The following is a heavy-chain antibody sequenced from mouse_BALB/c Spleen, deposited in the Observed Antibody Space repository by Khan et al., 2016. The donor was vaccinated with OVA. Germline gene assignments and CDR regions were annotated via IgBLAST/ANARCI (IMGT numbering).Heavy chain of an antibody. D-gene: IGHD1-1*01. CDR2: IYPVDGST. CDR3: ARGDYGYLDY. J-gene: IGHJ2*01. V-gene: IGHV1S56*01. CDR1: GYTLTSYY. Sequence: QVQLQQSGPELVRPGASLKMSCKASGYTLTSYYIHWVKQRPGQGLEWIGWIYPVDGSTKYHEKFKGKTTLTADKSSSTSSMLLSSLTSEDSAIYFGARGDYGYLDYWGQGTTLTVSS.